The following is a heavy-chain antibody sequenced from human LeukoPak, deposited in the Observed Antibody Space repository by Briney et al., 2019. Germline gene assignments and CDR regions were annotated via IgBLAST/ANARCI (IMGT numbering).Heavy chain of an antibody. CDR1: GGSISGYY. D-gene: IGHD1-1*01. V-gene: IGHV4-59*01. CDR3: ARGRYTFDY. Sequence: SETLSLTCTVSGGSISGYYWTWIRQPPGKGLEYIGYIYYSGSTNHNPSLKSRVTISVDTSMNQFSLKLSSVTAADTAVYYCARGRYTFDYWGQGTLVTVSS. CDR2: IYYSGST. J-gene: IGHJ4*02.